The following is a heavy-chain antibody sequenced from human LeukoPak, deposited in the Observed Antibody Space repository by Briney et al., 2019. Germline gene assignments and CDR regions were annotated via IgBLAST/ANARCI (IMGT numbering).Heavy chain of an antibody. CDR3: ARDNRFLEWSPLDAFDI. CDR1: GFMFSNFI. D-gene: IGHD3-3*01. CDR2: ISSSSSYI. Sequence: SGGSLRLSCEASGFMFSNFIINWVRQAPGKGLEWVSSISSSSSYIYYADSLKGRFTISRDNAKNSLYLHMNSLRAEDTAVYYCARDNRFLEWSPLDAFDIWGQGTMVTVSS. V-gene: IGHV3-21*01. J-gene: IGHJ3*02.